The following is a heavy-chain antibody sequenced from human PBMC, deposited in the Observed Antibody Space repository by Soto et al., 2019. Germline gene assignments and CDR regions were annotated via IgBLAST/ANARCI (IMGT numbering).Heavy chain of an antibody. Sequence: SQXLLLTCAISGDSVSNIDAVWHWIRQSPSRGLEWLGRTYYRSRWHNEYALSVKSRMTINPDTSRNQFSLQLSSVTPEDTAVYYCARLAGNSWLDYWGQGTLVTVSS. CDR2: TYYRSRWHN. J-gene: IGHJ4*02. CDR3: ARLAGNSWLDY. D-gene: IGHD6-13*01. CDR1: GDSVSNIDAV. V-gene: IGHV6-1*01.